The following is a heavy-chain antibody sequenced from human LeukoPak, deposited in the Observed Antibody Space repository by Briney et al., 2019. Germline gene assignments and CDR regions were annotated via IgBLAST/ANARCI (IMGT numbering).Heavy chain of an antibody. CDR1: GGSFSGYY. CDR2: INHSGST. J-gene: IGHJ4*02. Sequence: SETLSLTCAVYGGSFSGYYWSWIRQPPGKGLEWIGEINHSGSTNYNPSLKSRVTISVDTSKNQFSLKLSSVTAADTAVYYCARATXIVVDYWGQGTLVTVSS. D-gene: IGHD3-22*01. CDR3: ARATXIVVDY. V-gene: IGHV4-34*01.